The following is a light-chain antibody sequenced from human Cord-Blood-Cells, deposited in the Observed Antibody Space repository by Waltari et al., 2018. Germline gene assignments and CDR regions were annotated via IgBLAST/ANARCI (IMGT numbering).Light chain of an antibody. CDR1: QDISNY. J-gene: IGKJ3*01. CDR3: QQYDNLSIFT. CDR2: DAS. V-gene: IGKV1-33*01. Sequence: DIQMTQSPSSLSASVGDRVTITCQASQDISNYLNWYQQKPGKAPKLLICDASNLETGVPSRFSGSGSGTDFTFTISSLQPEDIATYYCQQYDNLSIFTFGPGTKVDIK.